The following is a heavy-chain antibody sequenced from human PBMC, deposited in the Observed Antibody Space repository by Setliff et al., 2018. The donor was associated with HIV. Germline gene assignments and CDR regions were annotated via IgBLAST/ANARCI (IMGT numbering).Heavy chain of an antibody. D-gene: IGHD2-8*01. V-gene: IGHV1-2*06. CDR1: GDTFSSYG. J-gene: IGHJ3*01. Sequence: ASVKVSCKASGDTFSSYGISWVRQAPGQGLQWMGRINPKSGGTHYAQKFQGRVTMTRDTSSSTAYMELSRLRSDDTAVYYCATKVYCTNGVCLDAFDLWGQGTMVTVSS. CDR3: ATKVYCTNGVCLDAFDL. CDR2: INPKSGGT.